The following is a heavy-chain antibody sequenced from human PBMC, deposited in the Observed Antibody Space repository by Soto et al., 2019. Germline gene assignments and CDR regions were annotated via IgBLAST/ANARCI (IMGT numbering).Heavy chain of an antibody. J-gene: IGHJ6*02. V-gene: IGHV1-18*01. D-gene: IGHD2-15*01. Sequence: QVQLVQSGAEVKKPGASVKVSCKASGYTFTTYVRNWVRQAPGQGLEWMGWVSAKNGNTNYAQKLQVRVSLTTDTSTTTAYMELRSLRSDDTAVYYCARHHSDGYYHYCGMDVWGQGTTVIVSS. CDR3: ARHHSDGYYHYCGMDV. CDR2: VSAKNGNT. CDR1: GYTFTTYV.